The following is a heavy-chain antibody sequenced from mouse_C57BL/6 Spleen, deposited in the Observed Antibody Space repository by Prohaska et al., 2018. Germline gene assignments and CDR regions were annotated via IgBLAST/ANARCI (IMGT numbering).Heavy chain of an antibody. V-gene: IGHV5-6*01. D-gene: IGHD4-1*01. CDR3: ARQGGTFDY. Sequence: EVQLVESGGDLVKPGGSLKLSCAASGFTFSSYGMSFVRQTPDKSLEWVATISSGGSYTYYPDIVMGRFTISSDKAKNTLYLQMSSLKSEDTAMYYCARQGGTFDYCGQGTTLTVSS. CDR1: GFTFSSYG. J-gene: IGHJ2*01. CDR2: ISSGGSYT.